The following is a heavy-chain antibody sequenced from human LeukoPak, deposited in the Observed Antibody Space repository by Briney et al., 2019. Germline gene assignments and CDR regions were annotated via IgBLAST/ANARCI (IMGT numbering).Heavy chain of an antibody. V-gene: IGHV3-23*01. Sequence: GGSLRLSCAASGFTFKSYGMTWVRQVPGKGLEWVSSITGSGGSTKYADSVNGRFTISRDNSKNTLSLPMTGLRVEDTAVYYCARKVAVAMDLDYWGQGTLVTVSS. D-gene: IGHD5-18*01. CDR2: ITGSGGST. CDR1: GFTFKSYG. J-gene: IGHJ4*02. CDR3: ARKVAVAMDLDY.